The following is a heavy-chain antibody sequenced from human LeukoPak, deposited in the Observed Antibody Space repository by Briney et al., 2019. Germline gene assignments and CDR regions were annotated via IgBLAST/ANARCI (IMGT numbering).Heavy chain of an antibody. D-gene: IGHD4-17*01. CDR2: IYYSGST. CDR1: GGSISSGGYY. CDR3: ARDIRSGDYRRYYGMDV. V-gene: IGHV4-31*03. Sequence: PSETLSLTCTVSGGSISSGGYYWSWIRQHPGKGLEWIGYIYYSGSTYYNPSLKSRVTMSVDTSKNQFSLKLSSVTAADTAVYYCARDIRSGDYRRYYGMDVWGQGTTVTVSS. J-gene: IGHJ6*02.